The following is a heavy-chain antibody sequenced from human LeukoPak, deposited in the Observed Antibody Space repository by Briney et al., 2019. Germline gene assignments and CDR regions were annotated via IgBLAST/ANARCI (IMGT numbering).Heavy chain of an antibody. J-gene: IGHJ4*02. CDR3: AKEGSYYDSSGYSDY. CDR1: GFTFSSYA. V-gene: IGHV3-23*01. CDR2: ISGSGGST. D-gene: IGHD3-22*01. Sequence: GGSLRLSCAASGFTFSSYAMSWVRQAPGKGLEWVSAISGSGGSTYYAGSVKGRFTISRDNSKNTLYLQMNSLRAEDTAVYYCAKEGSYYDSSGYSDYWGQGTLVTVSS.